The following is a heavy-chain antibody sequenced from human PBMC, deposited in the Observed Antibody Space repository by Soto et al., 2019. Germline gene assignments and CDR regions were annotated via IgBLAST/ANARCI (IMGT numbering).Heavy chain of an antibody. Sequence: QVQLVESGGGVVQPGRSLRLSCAASGFTFSSYGMHWVRQAPGKGLEWVAVISYDGSNKYYADSVKGRFTISRDNAKNTLYLQMNSLRAEDTAVYYCAKDGMDYDSSGYYSDYWGQGTLVTVSS. CDR1: GFTFSSYG. V-gene: IGHV3-30*18. D-gene: IGHD3-22*01. J-gene: IGHJ4*02. CDR3: AKDGMDYDSSGYYSDY. CDR2: ISYDGSNK.